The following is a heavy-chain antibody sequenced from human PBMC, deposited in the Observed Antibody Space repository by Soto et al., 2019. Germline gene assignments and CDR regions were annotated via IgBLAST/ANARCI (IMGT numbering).Heavy chain of an antibody. J-gene: IGHJ6*02. CDR1: GYTFTGYY. Sequence: GASVKVSCKASGYTFTGYYMHWVRQAPGQGLEWMGWINPNSGGTNYAQKFQGWVTMTRDTSISTAYMELSRLRSDDTAVYYCARVRDCGGGGCYPGGMDVWGQGTTVTVSS. V-gene: IGHV1-2*04. CDR2: INPNSGGT. D-gene: IGHD2-15*01. CDR3: ARVRDCGGGGCYPGGMDV.